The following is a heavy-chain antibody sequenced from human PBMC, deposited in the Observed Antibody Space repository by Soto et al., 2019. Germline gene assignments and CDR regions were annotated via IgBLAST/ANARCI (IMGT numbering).Heavy chain of an antibody. CDR2: IIPIFGTA. CDR3: ARVTNCSSTSCLGDGMDV. D-gene: IGHD2-2*01. V-gene: IGHV1-69*13. J-gene: IGHJ6*02. CDR1: GGAYSSYA. Sequence: SVKVACKASGGAYSSYAISWVRQDPGQGLEWMGGIIPIFGTANYAQKFQGRVTITADESTSTAYMELSSLRSEDTAVYYCARVTNCSSTSCLGDGMDVWGQGTTVTVSS.